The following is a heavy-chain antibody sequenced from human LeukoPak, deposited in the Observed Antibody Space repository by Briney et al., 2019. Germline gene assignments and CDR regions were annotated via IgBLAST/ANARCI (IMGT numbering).Heavy chain of an antibody. D-gene: IGHD3-22*01. CDR2: ISSSGRTM. CDR3: ARDGVPYYYDSSGYLY. V-gene: IGHV3-48*03. Sequence: GGSLRLSCAASGFIFSSYEMSWVRQAPGKGLEWVSYISSSGRTMYYADSVKGRFTVSRDNAKNSLYLQMNSLRAEDTAIYYCARDGVPYYYDSSGYLYWGQGTLVTVSS. J-gene: IGHJ4*02. CDR1: GFIFSSYE.